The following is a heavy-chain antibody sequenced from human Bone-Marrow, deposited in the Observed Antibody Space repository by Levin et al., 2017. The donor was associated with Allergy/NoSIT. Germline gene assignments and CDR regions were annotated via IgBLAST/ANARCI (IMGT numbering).Heavy chain of an antibody. J-gene: IGHJ3*02. Sequence: GESLKISCKASGYTFTGYGISWVRQAPGQGLEWMGWISAYNDNTNYAQNFQGRVTMTTDTSTTTAYMELRSLRSDDTALYYCARDRQWLVPGAFDIWGQGTMVTVSS. CDR1: GYTFTGYG. D-gene: IGHD6-19*01. CDR3: ARDRQWLVPGAFDI. V-gene: IGHV1-18*01. CDR2: ISAYNDNT.